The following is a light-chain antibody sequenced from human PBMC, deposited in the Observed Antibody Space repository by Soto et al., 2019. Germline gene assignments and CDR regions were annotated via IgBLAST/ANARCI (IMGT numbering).Light chain of an antibody. Sequence: IQLTQSPSSLSASVGDRVTVTCRASEDITNYLAWYQQKVGKAPKLLIYDASTLHSGVPSRFSGSGSGTDFTLTISGLQPEDFATYYCQQLTRYPSTFGGGTRWIS. CDR3: QQLTRYPST. CDR1: EDITNY. CDR2: DAS. V-gene: IGKV1-9*01. J-gene: IGKJ4*01.